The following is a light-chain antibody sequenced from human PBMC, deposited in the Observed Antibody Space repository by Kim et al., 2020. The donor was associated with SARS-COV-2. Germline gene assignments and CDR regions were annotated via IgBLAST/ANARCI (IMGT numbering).Light chain of an antibody. CDR2: AAS. J-gene: IGKJ1*01. CDR1: QGISSY. Sequence: ASTGDKVTITCRASQGISSYLAWYQQKPGKAPKLLIYAASTLQSGVPSRFSGSGSGTDFTLTISCLQSEDFATYYCQQYYSYPQTFGQGTKVDIK. V-gene: IGKV1-8*01. CDR3: QQYYSYPQT.